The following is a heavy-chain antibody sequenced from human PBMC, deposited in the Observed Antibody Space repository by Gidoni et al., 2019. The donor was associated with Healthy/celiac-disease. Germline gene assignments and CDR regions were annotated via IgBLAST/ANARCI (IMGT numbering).Heavy chain of an antibody. J-gene: IGHJ6*02. CDR2: INPSGGST. CDR1: GYTFTSYY. Sequence: QVQLVQSGAEVKKPGASVKVSCTASGYTFTSYYMHWVRQAPGQGLEWMGIINPSGGSTSYAQKFQGRVTMTRDTSTSTVYMELSSLRSEDTAVYYCARVLRDTAMVTESFYYYYYGMDVWGQGTTVTVSS. D-gene: IGHD5-18*01. CDR3: ARVLRDTAMVTESFYYYYYGMDV. V-gene: IGHV1-46*01.